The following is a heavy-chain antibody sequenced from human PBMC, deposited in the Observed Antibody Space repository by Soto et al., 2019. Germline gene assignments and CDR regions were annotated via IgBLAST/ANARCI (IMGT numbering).Heavy chain of an antibody. D-gene: IGHD2-2*01. Sequence: QVQLQESGPRLVKPSETLSLTCIVSGGSISNYYWSWIRQPPGKGLEWIGYIYYSGSTNYTPSLQSRCTISVDTSKNQLSRKLRSVTAGDTAVYYCARAVLPATAPFDYWGQGTLVTVSS. CDR2: IYYSGST. CDR1: GGSISNYY. CDR3: ARAVLPATAPFDY. J-gene: IGHJ4*02. V-gene: IGHV4-59*01.